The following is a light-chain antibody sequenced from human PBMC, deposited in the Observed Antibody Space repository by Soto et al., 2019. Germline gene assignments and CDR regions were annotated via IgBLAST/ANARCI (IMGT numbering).Light chain of an antibody. V-gene: IGKV3-11*01. CDR3: QQRSNWPPVIT. J-gene: IGKJ5*01. Sequence: DILLTQSPATLSLSPGERATLSCRASQSFSGYLAWYQHKPGQAPRLLIYDASKRATGIPARFSGRWSGTDFTLTISSLEPEDFAVYYCQQRSNWPPVITLGQGTRLEIK. CDR2: DAS. CDR1: QSFSGY.